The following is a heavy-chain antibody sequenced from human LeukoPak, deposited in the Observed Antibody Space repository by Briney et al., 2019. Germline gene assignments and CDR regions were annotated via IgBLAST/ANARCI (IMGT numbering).Heavy chain of an antibody. CDR3: ASRYYYDSSGYYFDY. V-gene: IGHV1-69*04. D-gene: IGHD3-22*01. Sequence: ASVKVSCKASGGTFSSYAISWVRQAPGQGLEWMGRIIPILGIANYAQKFQGRVTITADKSTSTAYMELSSLRSEDTAVYYCASRYYYDSSGYYFDYWGQGTLVTVSS. J-gene: IGHJ4*02. CDR1: GGTFSSYA. CDR2: IIPILGIA.